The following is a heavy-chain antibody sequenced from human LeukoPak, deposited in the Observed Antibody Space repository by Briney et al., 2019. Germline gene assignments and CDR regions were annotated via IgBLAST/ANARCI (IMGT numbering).Heavy chain of an antibody. V-gene: IGHV4-34*01. CDR3: ARVQDIVVVPAVGWFDP. CDR2: INHSGST. CDR1: GGSFSGYY. J-gene: IGHJ5*02. Sequence: PSETLSLTCAVYGGSFSGYYWSWIRQPPGKGLEWIGAINHSGSTNYNPSLKSRVTISVDTSKNQFSLKLSSVTAADTAVYYCARVQDIVVVPAVGWFDPWGQGTLVTVSS. D-gene: IGHD2-2*01.